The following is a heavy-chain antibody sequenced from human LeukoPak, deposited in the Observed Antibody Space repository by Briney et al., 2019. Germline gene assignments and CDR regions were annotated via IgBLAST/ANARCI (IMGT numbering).Heavy chain of an antibody. V-gene: IGHV3-53*01. J-gene: IGHJ4*02. D-gene: IGHD1-26*01. CDR2: IYSGGNT. CDR3: AKGQKWELPLDF. CDR1: GFTVSHNY. Sequence: GGSLRLPCAASGFTVSHNYMSWVRQAPGKGLEWVSVIYSGGNTYYADSVKGRFTISRDISKSTLYLQMNSLRAEDTALYYCAKGQKWELPLDFWGQGTLVTVSS.